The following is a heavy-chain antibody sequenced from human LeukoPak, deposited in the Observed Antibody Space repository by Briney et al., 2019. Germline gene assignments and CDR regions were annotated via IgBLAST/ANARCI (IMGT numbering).Heavy chain of an antibody. V-gene: IGHV4-59*08. J-gene: IGHJ4*02. CDR1: GGSISSLY. CDR3: ARHRAYSSPSPFDY. CDR2: IYYTGST. Sequence: SETLSLTCSVSGGSISSLYWSWIRQPPGKGLEWIGYIYYTGSTNYNPSLKSRVTIFVDMSKNQFSLRLSSVTAADTALYYCARHRAYSSPSPFDYWGQGTLVTVSS. D-gene: IGHD6-6*01.